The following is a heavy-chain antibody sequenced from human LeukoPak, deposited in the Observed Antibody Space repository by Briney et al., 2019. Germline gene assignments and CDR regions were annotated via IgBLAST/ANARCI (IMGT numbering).Heavy chain of an antibody. D-gene: IGHD6-13*01. J-gene: IGHJ3*02. CDR3: AKEGGSTSI. V-gene: IGHV3-9*01. Sequence: QPGGSLRLSCAASGFTFDDYAMHWVRQAPGKGLEWVSGISWNSGSIGYADSVKGRFTISRDNAKNSLYLQMSSLRAEDTALYYCAKEGGSTSIWGQGTMVTVSS. CDR1: GFTFDDYA. CDR2: ISWNSGSI.